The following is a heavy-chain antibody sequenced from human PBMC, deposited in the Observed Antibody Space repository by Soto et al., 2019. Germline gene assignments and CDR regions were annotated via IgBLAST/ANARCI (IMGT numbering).Heavy chain of an antibody. CDR2: ISAYNGNT. V-gene: IGHV1-18*01. CDR3: ARGLAAAGPFDC. J-gene: IGHJ4*02. Sequence: QVQLVQSGAEVKKPGASVKVSCKASGYTFTNYAFSWVRQAPGQGLEWMGWISAYNGNTNYPQKLQGRVTMTTDTSTSTAYVERRSLGSDDTAVYYCARGLAAAGPFDCWGQGTLVTVTS. D-gene: IGHD6-13*01. CDR1: GYTFTNYA.